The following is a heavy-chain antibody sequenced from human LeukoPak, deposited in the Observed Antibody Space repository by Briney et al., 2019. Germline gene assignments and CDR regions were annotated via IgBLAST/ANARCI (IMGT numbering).Heavy chain of an antibody. D-gene: IGHD1-26*01. CDR1: GFTFSSYD. V-gene: IGHV3-21*01. Sequence: GGSLRLSCAASGFTFSSYDMNWVRRAPGKGLEWVSSISSSYSYIYYADSVKGRFTISRDNAKNSLYLQMHSLRAEDTAVYYCARDLRSGSYRFDYWGQGTLVTVSS. J-gene: IGHJ4*02. CDR2: ISSSYSYI. CDR3: ARDLRSGSYRFDY.